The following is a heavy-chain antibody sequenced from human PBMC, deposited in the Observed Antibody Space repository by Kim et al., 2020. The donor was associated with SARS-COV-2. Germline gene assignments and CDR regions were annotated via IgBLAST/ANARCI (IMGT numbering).Heavy chain of an antibody. J-gene: IGHJ4*02. CDR3: ARGYSESSGYYALDF. Sequence: GGSLRLSCAASGFIVNNNYMNWVRQTPGKGLEWVSIIYTAGSGGNTYYADSAKGRFTISRDSSKNTLYLQMNSLRVEDTATYYCARGYSESSGYYALDFWGQGTLVTVSS. V-gene: IGHV3-66*01. D-gene: IGHD3-22*01. CDR2: IYTAGSGGNT. CDR1: GFIVNNNY.